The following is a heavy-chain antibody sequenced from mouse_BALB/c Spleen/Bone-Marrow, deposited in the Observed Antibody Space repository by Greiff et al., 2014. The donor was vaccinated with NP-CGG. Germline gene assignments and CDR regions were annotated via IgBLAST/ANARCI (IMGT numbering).Heavy chain of an antibody. V-gene: IGHV1-59*01. CDR1: DYTFTTYW. CDR2: IDPSTSDT. Sequence: QVQLQQPGPDLVRPGSSVKMSCKASDYTFTTYWMHWVKQRPGQGLEWIGMIDPSTSDTRLNQKFKDKATLIVDKSSNTAYMQLSSLTSEDSAVYYCARRTLAMDYWGQGTSVTVSS. J-gene: IGHJ4*01. CDR3: ARRTLAMDY.